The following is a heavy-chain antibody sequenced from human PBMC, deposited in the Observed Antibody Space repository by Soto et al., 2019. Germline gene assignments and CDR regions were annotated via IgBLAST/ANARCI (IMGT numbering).Heavy chain of an antibody. CDR3: AKVAFMVRGIGPPDY. J-gene: IGHJ4*02. V-gene: IGHV3-30*18. CDR2: ISYDGSNK. D-gene: IGHD3-10*01. Sequence: QVQLVESGGGVVQPGRSLRLSCAASGFTFSSYGMHWVRQAPGKGLEWVAVISYDGSNKYYADSVKGRFTISRDNSKNTLYLQMNSLRAEDTAVYYCAKVAFMVRGIGPPDYWGQGTLVTVSS. CDR1: GFTFSSYG.